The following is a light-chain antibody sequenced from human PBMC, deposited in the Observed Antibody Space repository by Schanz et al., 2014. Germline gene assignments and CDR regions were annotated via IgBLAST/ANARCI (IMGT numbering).Light chain of an antibody. J-gene: IGLJ2*01. CDR3: CSYAGFNTVI. CDR1: SSDVGGYNY. Sequence: QSALTQPPSASGSPGQSVTISCTGTSSDVGGYNYVSWYQQHPGKAPKLMIYEVSKRPSGVSNRFSGSKSDNTASLTISGLQPEDEADYYCCSYAGFNTVIFGGGTKLTVL. V-gene: IGLV2-8*01. CDR2: EVS.